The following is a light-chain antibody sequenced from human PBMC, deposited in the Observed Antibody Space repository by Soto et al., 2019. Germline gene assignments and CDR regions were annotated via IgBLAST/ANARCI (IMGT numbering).Light chain of an antibody. CDR2: DAS. V-gene: IGKV3-20*01. CDR1: QSISRS. Sequence: EIVLTQSPAILSVSPGGRATLSCRASQSISRSLAWYQQKPGQAPRLLISDASNRAADIPDRFSGSGSGTDFTLTINRLEPEDFAVYYCQQYAGSPRTFGQGTKVDI. J-gene: IGKJ1*01. CDR3: QQYAGSPRT.